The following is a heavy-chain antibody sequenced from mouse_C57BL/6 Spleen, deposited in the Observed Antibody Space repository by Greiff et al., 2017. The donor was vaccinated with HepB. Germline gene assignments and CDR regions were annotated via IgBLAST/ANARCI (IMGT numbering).Heavy chain of an antibody. Sequence: EVQRVESGPGLVKPSQSLSLTCSVTGYSITSGYYWNWIRQFPGNKLEWMGYISYDGSNNYNPSLKNRISITRDTSKNQFFLKLNSVTTEDTATYYCANWDNAMDYWGQGTSVTVSS. J-gene: IGHJ4*01. CDR2: ISYDGSN. D-gene: IGHD4-1*01. V-gene: IGHV3-6*01. CDR1: GYSITSGYY. CDR3: ANWDNAMDY.